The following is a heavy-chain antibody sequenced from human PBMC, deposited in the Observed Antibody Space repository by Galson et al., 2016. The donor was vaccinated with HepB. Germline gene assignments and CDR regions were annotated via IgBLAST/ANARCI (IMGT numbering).Heavy chain of an antibody. CDR1: GFTFSNAW. CDR3: TPHLSHGDYPYPAFDY. J-gene: IGHJ4*02. V-gene: IGHV3-15*01. CDR2: IKSKTDGGTT. Sequence: SLRLSCAASGFTFSNAWMSWVRQAPGQGLEWVGRIKSKTDGGTTDYAAPVKGRFTISRDGSKNTLYQQMNSMKTEDTAVYYCTPHLSHGDYPYPAFDYWGQGTLVTVSS. D-gene: IGHD4-17*01.